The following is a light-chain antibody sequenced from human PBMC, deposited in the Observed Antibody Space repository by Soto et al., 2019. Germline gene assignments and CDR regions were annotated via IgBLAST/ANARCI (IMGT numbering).Light chain of an antibody. Sequence: EIVLKQSPGTLSLSPRERATLSCRASQSVSSYSLAWYQKKPGQAPRLLIYGASSRAAGIPDRFSGSGSGTDFTLTISGLEPEDFAVYYCQQYGSSLTWTFCQGTMVDIK. V-gene: IGKV3-20*01. J-gene: IGKJ1*01. CDR3: QQYGSSLTWT. CDR2: GAS. CDR1: QSVSSYS.